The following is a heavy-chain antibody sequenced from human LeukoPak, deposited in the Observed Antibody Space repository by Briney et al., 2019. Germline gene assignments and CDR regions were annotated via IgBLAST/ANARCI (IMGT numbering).Heavy chain of an antibody. J-gene: IGHJ4*02. CDR3: VKGGATVLDYFDY. V-gene: IGHV3-64D*06. CDR1: GFTFSNYA. Sequence: PGGSLRLSCSASGFTFSNYAMLWVRQAPGKGLEYVSVITGNGESTDYADSVKGRFTISRDNSKITLYLQMSSLRTEDTAVYYCVKGGATVLDYFDYWGQGTLVTVSS. D-gene: IGHD1-26*01. CDR2: ITGNGEST.